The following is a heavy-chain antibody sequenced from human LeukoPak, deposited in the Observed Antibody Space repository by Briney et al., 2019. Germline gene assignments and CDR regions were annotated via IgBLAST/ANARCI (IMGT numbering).Heavy chain of an antibody. CDR1: GFTFSSYA. CDR2: ISGSGGSA. J-gene: IGHJ5*02. V-gene: IGHV3-23*01. CDR3: ATLKSDYYGSGSNLLRTNWFDP. Sequence: GGSLRLSCAASGFTFSSYAMSWVRQAPGKGLEWVSAISGSGGSAYYADSVKGRFTIYRDNSKNTLYLQMNSLRAEDTAVYYCATLKSDYYGSGSNLLRTNWFDPWGQGTLVTVSS. D-gene: IGHD3-10*01.